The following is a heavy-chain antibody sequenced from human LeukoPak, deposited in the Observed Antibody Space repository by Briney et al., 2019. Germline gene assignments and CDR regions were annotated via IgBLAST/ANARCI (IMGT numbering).Heavy chain of an antibody. D-gene: IGHD3-22*01. CDR1: GFTVSSNY. CDR3: GRDDRYNYYDTRGYYYYMDA. V-gene: IGHV3-53*01. CDR2: IYSGGGT. J-gene: IGHJ6*03. Sequence: PGGSLRLSCAASGFTVSSNYMRWVRQAPGKGLEWVSVIYSGGGTYYADSVKGRFIISRDNSKNTLHLQMNSLRVEDTAVYYCGRDDRYNYYDTRGYYYYMDAWGKGTTDTVSS.